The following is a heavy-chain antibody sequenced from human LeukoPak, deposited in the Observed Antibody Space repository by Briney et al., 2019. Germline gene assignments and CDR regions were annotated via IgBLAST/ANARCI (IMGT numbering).Heavy chain of an antibody. J-gene: IGHJ5*02. Sequence: SETLSLTCTVSGYSISSGYYWGWIRQPPGKGLEWIGSIYHSGSTYYNPSLKSRVTISVDTSKNQFSLKLSSVTAADTAVYYCARAPRIAAAGTGGEGGPNWFDPWGQGTLVTVSS. CDR3: ARAPRIAAAGTGGEGGPNWFDP. V-gene: IGHV4-38-2*02. D-gene: IGHD6-13*01. CDR2: IYHSGST. CDR1: GYSISSGYY.